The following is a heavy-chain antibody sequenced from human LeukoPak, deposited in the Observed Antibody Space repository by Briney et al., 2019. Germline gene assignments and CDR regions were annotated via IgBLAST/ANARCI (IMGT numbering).Heavy chain of an antibody. D-gene: IGHD6-19*01. V-gene: IGHV1-69*04. Sequence: SVKVSCKASGGTFSSYAISWVRQAPGQGLEWMGRIIPILGIANYAQKFQGRVTMTEDTSTDTAYMELSSLRSEDTAVYYCATSSGWYVYWGQGTLVTVSS. J-gene: IGHJ4*02. CDR2: IIPILGIA. CDR1: GGTFSSYA. CDR3: ATSSGWYVY.